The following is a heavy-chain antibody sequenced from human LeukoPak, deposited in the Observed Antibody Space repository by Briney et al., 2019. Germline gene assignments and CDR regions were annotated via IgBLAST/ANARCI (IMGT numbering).Heavy chain of an antibody. CDR3: VRHSSGWGNFDY. CDR2: IYHSGTT. Sequence: SETLSLTCSVSSFSISSNYYWALIRHPPGKGLEWIVSIYHSGTTYYNPSLKSRVTISVDTSKNQFSLKLSSVTAADTAVYYCVRHSSGWGNFDYWGQGTLVTVSS. V-gene: IGHV4-38-2*02. CDR1: SFSISSNYY. D-gene: IGHD6-19*01. J-gene: IGHJ4*02.